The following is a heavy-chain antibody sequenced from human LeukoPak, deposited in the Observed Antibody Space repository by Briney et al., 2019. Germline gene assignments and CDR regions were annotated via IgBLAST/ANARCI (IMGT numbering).Heavy chain of an antibody. Sequence: ASVKVSCKASGGTFSSYAISWVRQAPGQGLGWMGGIIPIFGTANYAQKFQGRGTITADESTSTACMELSSLRSEDTAVYFCASAPVGVVPAAIYYYYYYYMDVWGKGTTVTVSS. D-gene: IGHD2-2*01. CDR3: ASAPVGVVPAAIYYYYYYYMDV. CDR2: IIPIFGTA. J-gene: IGHJ6*03. CDR1: GGTFSSYA. V-gene: IGHV1-69*13.